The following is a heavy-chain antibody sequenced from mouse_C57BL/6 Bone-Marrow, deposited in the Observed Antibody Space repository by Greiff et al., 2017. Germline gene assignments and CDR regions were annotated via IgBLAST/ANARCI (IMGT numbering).Heavy chain of an antibody. D-gene: IGHD1-1*01. CDR3: TALYGSSSVWYFDY. CDR2: IDPENGDT. CDR1: GFNIKDDY. Sequence: EVQLQQSGAELVRPGASVKLSCTASGFNIKDDYMHWVKQRPEQGLEWIGWIDPENGDTEYASKFQGQDTITADTSSNTAYLQLSSLTSEDTAVYYCTALYGSSSVWYFDYWGQGTTVTVSS. J-gene: IGHJ2*01. V-gene: IGHV14-4*01.